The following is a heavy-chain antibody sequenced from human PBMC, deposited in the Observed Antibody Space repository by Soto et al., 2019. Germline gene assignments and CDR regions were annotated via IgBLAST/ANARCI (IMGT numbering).Heavy chain of an antibody. D-gene: IGHD2-15*01. CDR2: IWYDGTNK. CDR1: GFIFSNYG. V-gene: IGHV3-33*01. Sequence: GGSLRLSCAASGFIFSNYGMHWVRQAPGKGLEWVALIWYDGTNKYYAESVKGRFTISRDNSKNTLYLQMNSLRAEHTAVYYCARDRYCSGGSCYYLFDYWGQGTLVTVSS. CDR3: ARDRYCSGGSCYYLFDY. J-gene: IGHJ4*02.